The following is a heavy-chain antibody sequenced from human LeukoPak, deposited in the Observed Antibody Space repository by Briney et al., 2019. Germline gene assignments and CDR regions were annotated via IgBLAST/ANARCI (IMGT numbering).Heavy chain of an antibody. CDR3: ARLTVQGDILTGYHFDY. V-gene: IGHV4-30-4*01. CDR2: IYYSGST. Sequence: PSETLSLTCTVSGGSISSGDYYWSWIRQPPGKGLEWIGYIYYSGSTYYNPSLKSRVTISVDTSKNQFSLKLSSVTAADTAAYYCARLTVQGDILTGYHFDYWGQGTLVTVSS. D-gene: IGHD3-9*01. CDR1: GGSISSGDYY. J-gene: IGHJ4*02.